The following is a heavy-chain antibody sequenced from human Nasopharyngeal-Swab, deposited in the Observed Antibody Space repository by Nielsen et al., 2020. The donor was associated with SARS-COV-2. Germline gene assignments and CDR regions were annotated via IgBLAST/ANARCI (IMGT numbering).Heavy chain of an antibody. CDR3: ARDRWYCSSTSCYTTPYYYMDV. CDR2: ISSSSSYI. CDR1: GFTFSSYS. D-gene: IGHD2-2*02. Sequence: GESLKISCAASGFTFSSYSMNWDRQAPGKGLEWVSSISSSSSYIYYADSVKGRFTISRDNAKNSLYLQMNSLRAEDTAVYYCARDRWYCSSTSCYTTPYYYMDVWGKGTTVTVSS. J-gene: IGHJ6*03. V-gene: IGHV3-21*01.